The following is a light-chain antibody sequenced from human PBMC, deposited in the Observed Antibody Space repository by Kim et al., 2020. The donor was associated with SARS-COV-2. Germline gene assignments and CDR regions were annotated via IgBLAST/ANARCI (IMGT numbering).Light chain of an antibody. CDR3: QQYGSSPLIT. CDR1: QRLTSNH. V-gene: IGKV3-20*01. J-gene: IGKJ5*01. Sequence: PGERPTLACRASQRLTSNHLAWYQHKPGQGPRLLIYAASSRATGVPDRFGGSGSGTDFTLTITRLEPEDFAVYYCQQYGSSPLITFGQGTRLEIK. CDR2: AAS.